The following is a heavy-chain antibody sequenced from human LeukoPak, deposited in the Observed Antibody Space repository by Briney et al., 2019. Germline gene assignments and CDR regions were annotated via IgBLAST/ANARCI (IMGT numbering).Heavy chain of an antibody. V-gene: IGHV4-31*03. D-gene: IGHD4-23*01. Sequence: SETLSLTCTVSGGSISSGGYYWSWIRQHPGKGLEWIGYIYYSGSTYYNPSLKSRVTISVDTSKNQFSLKLSSVTAADTAVYYCARDHAVVPFDCWGQGTLVTVSS. CDR1: GGSISSGGYY. CDR2: IYYSGST. CDR3: ARDHAVVPFDC. J-gene: IGHJ4*02.